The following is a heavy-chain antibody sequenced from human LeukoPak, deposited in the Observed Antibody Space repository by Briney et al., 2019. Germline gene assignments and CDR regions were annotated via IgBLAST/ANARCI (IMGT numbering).Heavy chain of an antibody. D-gene: IGHD4-17*01. J-gene: IGHJ4*02. CDR3: ATEGGWQPTDYGDNVY. CDR1: GCTFTNYG. Sequence: ASVKVSCKASGCTFTNYGITWVRQAPGQGLEWMGWISPYKGNTNYAQKLQGRVTMTTDTSTSTAYMEVRSLRSDDTAVYYCATEGGWQPTDYGDNVYWGQGTLVTVSS. V-gene: IGHV1-18*01. CDR2: ISPYKGNT.